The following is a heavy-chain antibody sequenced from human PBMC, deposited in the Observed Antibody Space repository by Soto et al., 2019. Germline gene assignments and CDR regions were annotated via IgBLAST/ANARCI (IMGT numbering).Heavy chain of an antibody. V-gene: IGHV4-34*01. Sequence: SETLSLTCAVYGGSFSGYYWSWIRQPPGKGLEWIGEINHSGSTNYNPSLKSRVTISVDTSKNQFSLKLSSVTAADTAIYYCASQRPTMTTFDYWGQGTPVTVSS. CDR2: INHSGST. D-gene: IGHD4-17*01. J-gene: IGHJ4*02. CDR3: ASQRPTMTTFDY. CDR1: GGSFSGYY.